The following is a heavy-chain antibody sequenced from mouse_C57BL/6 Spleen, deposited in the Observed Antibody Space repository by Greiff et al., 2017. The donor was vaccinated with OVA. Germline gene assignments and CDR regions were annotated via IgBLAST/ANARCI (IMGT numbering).Heavy chain of an antibody. Sequence: VQLQQSGTDLVKPGASVKLSCKASGYTFTSYWMPWVKQRPGQGLEWIGNINPSNGGTNYNEKFKSKATLTVDKSSSTAYMQLSSLTSEDSAVYYCAREGTTVVYFDYWGQGTTLTVSS. CDR3: AREGTTVVYFDY. CDR1: GYTFTSYW. CDR2: INPSNGGT. V-gene: IGHV1-53*01. D-gene: IGHD1-1*01. J-gene: IGHJ2*01.